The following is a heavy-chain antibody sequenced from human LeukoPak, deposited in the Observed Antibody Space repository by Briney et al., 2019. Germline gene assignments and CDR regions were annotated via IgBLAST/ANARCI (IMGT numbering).Heavy chain of an antibody. Sequence: ASVKVSCKASGGTFSSYAISWVRQAPGQGLEWMGGIIPIFGTANYAQKFQGRVTITADESTSTAYMEMSSLRSEDTAVYYCASLGSSGYYSRERWGQGTLVTVSS. V-gene: IGHV1-69*13. J-gene: IGHJ4*02. CDR1: GGTFSSYA. D-gene: IGHD3-22*01. CDR3: ASLGSSGYYSRER. CDR2: IIPIFGTA.